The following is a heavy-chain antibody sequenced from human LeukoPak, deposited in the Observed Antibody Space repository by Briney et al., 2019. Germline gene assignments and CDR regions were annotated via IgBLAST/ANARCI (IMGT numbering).Heavy chain of an antibody. Sequence: SETLSLTCTVSGGSISSSSYYWGWIRQPPGKGLEWIGSIYYSGSTYYNPSLKSRVTISVDTSKNQFSLKLSSVTAADTAVYYCARGSLKYSSGWYERIYAFDIWGQGTMVTVSS. CDR3: ARGSLKYSSGWYERIYAFDI. CDR1: GGSISSSSYY. D-gene: IGHD6-19*01. V-gene: IGHV4-39*07. J-gene: IGHJ3*02. CDR2: IYYSGST.